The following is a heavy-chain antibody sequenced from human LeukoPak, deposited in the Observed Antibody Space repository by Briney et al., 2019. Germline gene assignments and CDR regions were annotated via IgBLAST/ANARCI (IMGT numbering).Heavy chain of an antibody. J-gene: IGHJ6*04. Sequence: ASVKVSCKASGYTFTSYAMHWVRQAPGQRLEWMGWINAGNGNTKYSQKFQGRVTIIRDTSASTAYMELSSLRSEDTAVYYCATSGVAAAGTYYYGMDVWGKGTTVTVPS. CDR1: GYTFTSYA. CDR3: ATSGVAAAGTYYYGMDV. V-gene: IGHV1-3*01. CDR2: INAGNGNT. D-gene: IGHD6-13*01.